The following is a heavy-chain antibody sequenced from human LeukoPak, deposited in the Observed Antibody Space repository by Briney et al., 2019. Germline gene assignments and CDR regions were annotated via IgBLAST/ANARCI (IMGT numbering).Heavy chain of an antibody. CDR2: IYYSGST. CDR1: GGSVSSGGYY. CDR3: ARDGGLGSDY. V-gene: IGHV4-31*03. Sequence: SETLSLTCTVSGGSVSSGGYYWSWIRQHPGKCLEWIGYIYYSGSTYYHPSLKSRVTISLDTSKNQFSLKLSSVTAADTAVYYCARDGGLGSDYWGQGTLVTVSS. J-gene: IGHJ4*02. D-gene: IGHD4-23*01.